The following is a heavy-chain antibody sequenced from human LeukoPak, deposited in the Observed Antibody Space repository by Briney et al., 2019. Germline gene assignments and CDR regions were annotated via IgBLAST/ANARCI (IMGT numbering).Heavy chain of an antibody. CDR1: GGTFSSYI. CDR3: AREGDQLVGDYYFDY. J-gene: IGHJ4*02. Sequence: ASVKVSCKASGGTFSSYIISWVRQAPGQGREWMGRIIPILGIANYAQKFQGRVTITADKSTSTAYMELSSLRSEDTAVYYCAREGDQLVGDYYFDYWGQGTLATVSS. CDR2: IIPILGIA. V-gene: IGHV1-69*04. D-gene: IGHD6-6*01.